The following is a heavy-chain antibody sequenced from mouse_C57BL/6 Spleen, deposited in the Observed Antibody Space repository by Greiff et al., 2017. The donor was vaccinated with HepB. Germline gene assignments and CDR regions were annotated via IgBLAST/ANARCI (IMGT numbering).Heavy chain of an antibody. CDR1: GYSITSDY. Sequence: VQLKQSGPGLAKPSQTLSLTCSVTGYSITSDYWNWIRKFPGNKLEYMGYISYSGSTYYNPSLKSRISITRDTSKNQYYLQLNSVTTEDTATYYCARGYYGSSWWYFDVWGTGTTVTVSS. V-gene: IGHV3-8*01. CDR2: ISYSGST. D-gene: IGHD1-1*01. CDR3: ARGYYGSSWWYFDV. J-gene: IGHJ1*03.